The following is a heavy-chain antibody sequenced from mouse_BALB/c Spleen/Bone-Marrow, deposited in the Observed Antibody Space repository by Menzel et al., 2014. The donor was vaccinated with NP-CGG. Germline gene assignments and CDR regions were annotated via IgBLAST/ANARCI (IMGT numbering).Heavy chain of an antibody. D-gene: IGHD1-1*01. Sequence: QVHVKQSGAEVVKPGASVRLSCKTSGYTFXNYWMHWVKQRPGQGLEWIGDINPSNGRATYSKKFKSKATLTVDTSSSTAYMQLSSLTSEDSAVYYCARYYNYYFDVWGAGTTVTVSS. CDR1: GYTFXNYW. CDR2: INPSNGRA. V-gene: IGHV1S81*02. CDR3: ARYYNYYFDV. J-gene: IGHJ1*01.